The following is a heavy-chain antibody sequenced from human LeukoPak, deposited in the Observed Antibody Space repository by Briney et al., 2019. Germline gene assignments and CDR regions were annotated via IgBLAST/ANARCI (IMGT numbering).Heavy chain of an antibody. D-gene: IGHD3-22*01. Sequence: SETLSLTCAVSGGSIRGYYWTWIRQPPGKGLECIGRIYTSGSTYYNPSLKSRVTISVDTSKNQFSLKLSSVTAADTAVYYCARRGFSYYDSSGYYYEGGYFDYWGQGTLVTVSS. CDR3: ARRGFSYYDSSGYYYEGGYFDY. J-gene: IGHJ4*02. CDR2: IYTSGST. V-gene: IGHV4-4*08. CDR1: GGSIRGYY.